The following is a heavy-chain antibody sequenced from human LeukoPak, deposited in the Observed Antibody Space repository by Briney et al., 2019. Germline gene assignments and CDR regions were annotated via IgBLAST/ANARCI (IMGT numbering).Heavy chain of an antibody. J-gene: IGHJ4*02. V-gene: IGHV3-30-3*01. Sequence: GRPLRLSCAASGFTFSSYAMHWVRQAPGKGLEWVAVISYDGSNKYYADSVKGRFTISRDNSKNTLYLQMNSLRAGDTAVYYCARDREDDSSGYYYDYWGQGTLVTVSS. CDR3: ARDREDDSSGYYYDY. CDR2: ISYDGSNK. CDR1: GFTFSSYA. D-gene: IGHD3-22*01.